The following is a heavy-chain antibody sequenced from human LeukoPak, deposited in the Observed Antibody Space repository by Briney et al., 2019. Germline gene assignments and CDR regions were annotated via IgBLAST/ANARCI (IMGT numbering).Heavy chain of an antibody. CDR2: ISAFNGNT. CDR3: ARILEGAMTATAYYYYSMDV. V-gene: IGHV1-18*01. D-gene: IGHD2-21*02. Sequence: ASVNVSCMASGYSLTSYGISWVRQAPGQGREWGGWISAFNGNTNYAQKLQGRVTLTTDTSASTAYMEQRRLRSDDTGVYFFARILEGAMTATAYYYYSMDVWGKGTPVTVSS. CDR1: GYSLTSYG. J-gene: IGHJ6*03.